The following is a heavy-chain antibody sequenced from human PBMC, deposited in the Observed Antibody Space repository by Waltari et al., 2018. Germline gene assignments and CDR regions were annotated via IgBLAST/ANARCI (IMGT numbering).Heavy chain of an antibody. CDR2: ISVSDAT. CDR1: GFPSLTPA. CDR3: AKPFYNWDDPLHS. J-gene: IGHJ1*01. V-gene: IGHV3-23*01. Sequence: EVQLLESGGGLVQPGGSLRLSCQAPGFPSLTPAINWVRQAPGKGLEWVSSISVSDATYYADSVKGRFTVSRDYSDNTIHLQMDSLRADDTAVYFCAKPFYNWDDPLHSWGQGAPVTVSS. D-gene: IGHD1-20*01.